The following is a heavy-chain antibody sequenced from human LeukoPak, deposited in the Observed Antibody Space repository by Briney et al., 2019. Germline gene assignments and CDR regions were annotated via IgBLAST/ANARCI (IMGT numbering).Heavy chain of an antibody. CDR1: GFTFSSYA. J-gene: IGHJ4*02. Sequence: GRSLRLSCAASGFTFSSYAMHWVRQAPGKGLEWVAVISYDGSNKYYADSVKGRFTISRDNAKNSLYLQMNSLRAEDTAVYYCARGRFLDYWGQGTLVTVSS. V-gene: IGHV3-30*04. CDR3: ARGRFLDY. CDR2: ISYDGSNK.